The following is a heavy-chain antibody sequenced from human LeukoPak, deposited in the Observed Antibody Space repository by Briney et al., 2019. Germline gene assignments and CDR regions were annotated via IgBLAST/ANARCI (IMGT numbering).Heavy chain of an antibody. D-gene: IGHD4-17*01. CDR2: IYSGGST. CDR1: GFTVSSNY. Sequence: GGSLRLSCAASGFTVSSNYMSWVRQAPGKGLEWVSVIYSGGSTYYADSVKGRFTISRDNSKNTLYLQMNSLRAEDTAVYYCARARATVEGYYYYYYMDVWGKGTTVTVSS. CDR3: ARARATVEGYYYYYYMDV. J-gene: IGHJ6*03. V-gene: IGHV3-53*01.